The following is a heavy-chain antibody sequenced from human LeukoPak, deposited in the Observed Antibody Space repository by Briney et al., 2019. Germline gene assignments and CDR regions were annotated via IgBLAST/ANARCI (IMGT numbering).Heavy chain of an antibody. Sequence: GASLILYCAASGFTISSYTMTWLRQAPGKGLGWVSTICGNDGSTYFAESVQGQFTVSRDNSKDTLYLQMNSLRAEDTAVYYCAKDHQGYWADSFDYWGQGTLVTVSS. CDR3: AKDHQGYWADSFDY. V-gene: IGHV3-23*01. J-gene: IGHJ4*02. D-gene: IGHD6-13*01. CDR2: ICGNDGST. CDR1: GFTISSYT.